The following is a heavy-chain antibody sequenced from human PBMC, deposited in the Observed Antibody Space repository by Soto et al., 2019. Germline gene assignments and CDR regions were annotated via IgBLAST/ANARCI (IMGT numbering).Heavy chain of an antibody. CDR3: ARGVVPAAGAAPHYFHYDVDV. CDR2: IIPMFGTT. J-gene: IGHJ6*02. D-gene: IGHD2-2*01. Sequence: QVQLVQSGPEVKKPGSSVKVSCKTSGDTFKKFAISWVRQAPGQGPEWMGGIIPMFGTTKYTQKFQGRVTFTADKSTGTAYMELTSLMSEDTATYFCARGVVPAAGAAPHYFHYDVDVWGQGTTVTVSS. V-gene: IGHV1-69*06. CDR1: GDTFKKFA.